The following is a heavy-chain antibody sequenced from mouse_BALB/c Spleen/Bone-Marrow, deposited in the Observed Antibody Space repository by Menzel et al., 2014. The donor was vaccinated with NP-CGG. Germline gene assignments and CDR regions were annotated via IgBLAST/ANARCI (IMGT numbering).Heavy chain of an antibody. CDR2: IWAGGST. CDR1: GFSLTRYG. J-gene: IGHJ2*01. Sequence: VQRVESGPGLVAPSQSLSITCTVSGFSLTRYGVHWVRQPPGKGLEWLGIIWAGGSTNYNSALMSRLSISKDNSKSQVFLKMNSLQTDDTAMYYCAIYYYGNYKYYFDYWGQGTTRTGAS. D-gene: IGHD2-1*01. CDR3: AIYYYGNYKYYFDY. V-gene: IGHV2-9*02.